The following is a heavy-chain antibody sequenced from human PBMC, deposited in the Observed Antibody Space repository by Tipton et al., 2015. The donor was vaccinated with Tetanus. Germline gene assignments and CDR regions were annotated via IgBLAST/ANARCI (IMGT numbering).Heavy chain of an antibody. V-gene: IGHV4-61*05. CDR2: SHYSGST. CDR1: GASMTSSYYY. J-gene: IGHJ4*02. D-gene: IGHD5-18*01. Sequence: LRLSCSVSGASMTSSYYYWGWIRQPPGKGLEWIGYSHYSGSTSSNPSLKSRVTISLDTSKNQSSLKLTSVTAADTAVYYCVRGRGLGAYSFGFEYWGQGAQVTASS. CDR3: VRGRGLGAYSFGFEY.